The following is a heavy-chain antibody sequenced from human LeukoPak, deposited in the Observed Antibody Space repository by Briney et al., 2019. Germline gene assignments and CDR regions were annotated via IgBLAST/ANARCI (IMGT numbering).Heavy chain of an antibody. CDR2: IIPVFGTA. Sequence: GSSVKVSCKASGGTFSSYAISWVRQAPGQGLEWMGRIIPVFGTANYAQKFQGRVTITTDESTSTAYMELSSLRSEDTAVYYCARDRTTGTSGVWFDPWGQGNLVTVSS. V-gene: IGHV1-69*05. CDR1: GGTFSSYA. J-gene: IGHJ5*02. CDR3: ARDRTTGTSGVWFDP. D-gene: IGHD1-1*01.